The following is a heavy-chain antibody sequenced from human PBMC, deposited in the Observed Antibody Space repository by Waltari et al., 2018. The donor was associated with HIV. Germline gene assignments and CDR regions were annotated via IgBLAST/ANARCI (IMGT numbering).Heavy chain of an antibody. J-gene: IGHJ2*01. D-gene: IGHD2-8*01. CDR2: INRGGRT. CDR3: ARGRPPGMLTLDSEWWTGWYFDL. V-gene: IGHV4-34*01. CDR1: GGHFSDYY. Sequence: QVQLQQLAARLLKPSEPLSLTCGVSGGHFSDYYWSWIRQSPGKGLEWIGEINRGGRTNYNPSLKSRPTISADTSKNEFSLRLKSMTVADTAIYFCARGRPPGMLTLDSEWWTGWYFDLWGRGTLITVSS.